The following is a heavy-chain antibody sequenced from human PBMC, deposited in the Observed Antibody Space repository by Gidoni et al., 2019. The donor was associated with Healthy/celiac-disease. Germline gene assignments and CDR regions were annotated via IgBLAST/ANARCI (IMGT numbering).Heavy chain of an antibody. J-gene: IGHJ2*01. CDR3: AKEGVQLERLSWYFDL. Sequence: EVQLLESGGGLVQPGGSLRLSCAASGFTFSSYAMSWVRQAPGKGLEWVSAISGSGGSTYYADSVKGRFTISRDNSKNTLYLQMNSLRAEDTAVYYCAKEGVQLERLSWYFDLWGRGTLVTVSS. CDR2: ISGSGGST. D-gene: IGHD1-1*01. CDR1: GFTFSSYA. V-gene: IGHV3-23*01.